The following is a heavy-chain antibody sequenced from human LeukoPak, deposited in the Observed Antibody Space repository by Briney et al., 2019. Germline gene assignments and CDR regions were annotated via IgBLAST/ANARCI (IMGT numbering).Heavy chain of an antibody. V-gene: IGHV1-69*13. CDR3: ARGQDIVVVPAANRVNYYYGMDV. Sequence: SVKVSCKASGGTFSSYAISWERQAPGQGLEWMGGIIPIFGTANYAQKFQGRVTITADESTSTAYMELSSLRSEDTAVYYCARGQDIVVVPAANRVNYYYGMDVWGKGTTVTVSS. D-gene: IGHD2-2*01. CDR1: GGTFSSYA. CDR2: IIPIFGTA. J-gene: IGHJ6*04.